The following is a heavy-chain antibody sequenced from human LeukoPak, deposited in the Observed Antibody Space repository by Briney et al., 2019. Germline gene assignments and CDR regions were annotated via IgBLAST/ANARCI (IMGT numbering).Heavy chain of an antibody. Sequence: ASVKVSCKASGGTFSSYAISWVRQAPGQGLEWMGIINPSGGSTSYAQKFQGRVTMTRDTSTSTVYMELSSLRSEDTAVYYCARMSIYYGCLDYWGQGTLVTVSS. V-gene: IGHV1-46*01. CDR3: ARMSIYYGCLDY. CDR2: INPSGGST. CDR1: GGTFSSYA. D-gene: IGHD3-10*01. J-gene: IGHJ4*02.